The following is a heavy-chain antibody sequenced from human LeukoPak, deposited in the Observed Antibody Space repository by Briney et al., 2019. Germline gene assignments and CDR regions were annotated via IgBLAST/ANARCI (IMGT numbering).Heavy chain of an antibody. CDR2: INTDGTSR. D-gene: IGHD5-18*01. V-gene: IGHV3-74*01. CDR1: GFTFSSYA. J-gene: IGHJ5*02. Sequence: SGGSLRLSCAASGFTFSSYAMSWVRQAPGKGLVWVSNINTDGTSRNYADSVKGRFSISRDNAKNTLYLQMNGLRAEDTAVYYCALFSQPFAWGQGSLVTVSS. CDR3: ALFSQPFA.